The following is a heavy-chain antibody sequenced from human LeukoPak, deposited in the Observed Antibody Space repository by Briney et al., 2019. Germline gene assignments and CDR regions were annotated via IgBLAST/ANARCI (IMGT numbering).Heavy chain of an antibody. CDR1: GYTFTSYY. D-gene: IGHD3-22*01. V-gene: IGHV1-46*01. J-gene: IGHJ4*02. CDR3: ARAYYYDSSGYSPDY. CDR2: INPSGGST. Sequence: ASVKVSCKASGYTFTSYYMHWVRQAPGQGLEWMGIINPSGGSTSYAQKFQGRVTMTRDTSISTAYMELSRLRSDDTAVYYCARAYYYDSSGYSPDYWGQGTLVTVSS.